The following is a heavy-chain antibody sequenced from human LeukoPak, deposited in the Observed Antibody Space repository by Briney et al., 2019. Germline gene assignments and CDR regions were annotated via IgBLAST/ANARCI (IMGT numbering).Heavy chain of an antibody. CDR2: IFSGGSA. CDR3: AREAVWFGEPHYFDF. CDR1: GFTVSSNY. D-gene: IGHD3-10*01. Sequence: GGSLRLSCAASGFTVSSNYMSWVRQAPGKGLEWFSVIFSGGSAHYADSVKGRFTISRDTSKNTLSLQMNSLRADDTAVYFCAREAVWFGEPHYFDFWGQGTLVTVSS. J-gene: IGHJ4*02. V-gene: IGHV3-53*01.